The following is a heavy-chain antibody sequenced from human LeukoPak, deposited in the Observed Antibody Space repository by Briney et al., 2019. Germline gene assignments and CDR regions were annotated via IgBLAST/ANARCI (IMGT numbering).Heavy chain of an antibody. J-gene: IGHJ6*03. V-gene: IGHV3-21*01. CDR1: GFTFSSYS. D-gene: IGHD5-24*01. CDR3: ARERDGYQGYYYYMDV. CDR2: ISSSSSYI. Sequence: PGGSLRLSCAASGFTFSSYSMNWVRQAPGKGLEWVSSISSSSSYIYYADSVKGRFTISRDNAKNSLYLQMNSLRAEDTAVYYCARERDGYQGYYYYMDVWGKGTTVTVSS.